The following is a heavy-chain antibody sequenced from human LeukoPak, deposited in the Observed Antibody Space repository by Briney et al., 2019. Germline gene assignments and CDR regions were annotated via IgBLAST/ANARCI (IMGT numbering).Heavy chain of an antibody. D-gene: IGHD3-9*01. Sequence: PGGSLRLSCAASGFTFSSYAMHWVRQAPGKGLEWVAVISYDGSNKYCADSVKGRFTISRDNSKNTLYLQMSSLRAEDTAVYYCAREYYDILTPYYFDYWGQGTLVTVSS. CDR1: GFTFSSYA. J-gene: IGHJ4*02. CDR2: ISYDGSNK. V-gene: IGHV3-30*04. CDR3: AREYYDILTPYYFDY.